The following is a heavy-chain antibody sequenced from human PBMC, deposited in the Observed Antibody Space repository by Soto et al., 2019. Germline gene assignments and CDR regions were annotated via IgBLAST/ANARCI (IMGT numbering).Heavy chain of an antibody. CDR3: ARDRPGGSYDYYYYYMDV. J-gene: IGHJ6*03. V-gene: IGHV4-59*01. CDR1: GGSISSYY. Sequence: SETLSLTCTVSGGSISSYYWSWIRQPPGKGLEWIGYIYYSGSTNYNPSLKSRVTLSVDTSKNQFSLKLSSVTAADTAVYYCARDRPGGSYDYYYYYMDVWGKGTTVTVSS. CDR2: IYYSGST. D-gene: IGHD3-16*01.